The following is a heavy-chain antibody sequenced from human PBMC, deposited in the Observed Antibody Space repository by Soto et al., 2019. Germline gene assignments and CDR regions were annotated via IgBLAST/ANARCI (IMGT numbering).Heavy chain of an antibody. CDR2: IIPIFGTA. Sequence: SVKVSCKASGGTFSSYAISCVRQAPGQGLEWMGGIIPIFGTANYAQKFQGRVTITADESTSTAYMELSSLRSEDTAVYYCARARPTVGNWFDPWGQGTLVTVSS. CDR1: GGTFSSYA. D-gene: IGHD4-17*01. V-gene: IGHV1-69*13. CDR3: ARARPTVGNWFDP. J-gene: IGHJ5*02.